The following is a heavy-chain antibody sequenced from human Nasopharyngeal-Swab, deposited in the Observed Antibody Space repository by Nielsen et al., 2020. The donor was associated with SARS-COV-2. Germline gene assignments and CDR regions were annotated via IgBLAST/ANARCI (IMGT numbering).Heavy chain of an antibody. CDR1: GGSISSSNW. CDR2: IYHSGST. J-gene: IGHJ6*02. CDR3: ARDPRLVIMVRGAYYYYYYGMDV. V-gene: IGHV4-4*02. Sequence: SETLSLTCAVSGGSISSSNWWSWVRQPPGKGLEWIGEIYHSGSTNYNPSLKSRVTISVDKSKNQFSLKLSSVTAADTAVYYCARDPRLVIMVRGAYYYYYYGMDVWGQGTTVTVSS. D-gene: IGHD3-10*01.